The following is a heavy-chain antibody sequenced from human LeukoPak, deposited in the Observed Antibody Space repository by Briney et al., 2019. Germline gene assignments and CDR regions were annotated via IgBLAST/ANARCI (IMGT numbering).Heavy chain of an antibody. J-gene: IGHJ4*02. CDR2: IYYSGST. V-gene: IGHV4-61*01. Sequence: SETLSLTCTVSGGSVSSGSYDWSWIRQPPGKGLEWIGYIYYSGSTNYNPSLKSRVTISVDASKNQFSLKLSSVTAADTAVYYCARERGRWLQPFDYWGQGTLVTVSS. D-gene: IGHD5-24*01. CDR3: ARERGRWLQPFDY. CDR1: GGSVSSGSYD.